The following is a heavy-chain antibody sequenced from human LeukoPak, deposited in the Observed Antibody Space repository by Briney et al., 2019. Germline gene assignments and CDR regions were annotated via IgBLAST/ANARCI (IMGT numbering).Heavy chain of an antibody. V-gene: IGHV1-2*02. CDR2: INPNSGGT. CDR3: ARAQDRNYYASGKF. CDR1: GYTFTGYY. J-gene: IGHJ4*02. Sequence: ASVKVSCKASGYTFTGYYMHWVRQAPGQGLEWMGWINPNSGGTNYAQKFQGRVTMTRDTSISTAYMELSRLRSDDTAVYYCARAQDRNYYASGKFWGQGTLVTVSS. D-gene: IGHD3-10*01.